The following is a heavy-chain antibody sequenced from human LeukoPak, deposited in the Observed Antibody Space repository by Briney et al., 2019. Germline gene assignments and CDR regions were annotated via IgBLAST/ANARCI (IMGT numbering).Heavy chain of an antibody. CDR2: ISGSGGST. Sequence: GGSLRLSCAASGFTFSSYAMSWVRQAPGKGLEWVSAISGSGGSTYYADSVKGRFTISRDNSRNTLYLQMNSPRAEDTAVYYCAKRAGSAWSAGAWGQGTLVTVSS. D-gene: IGHD3-10*01. CDR3: AKRAGSAWSAGA. J-gene: IGHJ5*02. CDR1: GFTFSSYA. V-gene: IGHV3-23*01.